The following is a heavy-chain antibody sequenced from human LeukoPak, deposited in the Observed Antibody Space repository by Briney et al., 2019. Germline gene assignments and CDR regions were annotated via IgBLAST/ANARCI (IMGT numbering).Heavy chain of an antibody. J-gene: IGHJ6*03. V-gene: IGHV1-69*17. D-gene: IGHD3-16*01. Sequence: ASVKVSCKASGGTFSSNAISWVRQAPGQGLEWMGGIIPIFGIANYAQKFQDRVTITADKSTSTAYMELSSLRSEDTAVYYCAREGGENYYYYMDVWGKGTTVTISS. CDR1: GGTFSSNA. CDR3: AREGGENYYYYMDV. CDR2: IIPIFGIA.